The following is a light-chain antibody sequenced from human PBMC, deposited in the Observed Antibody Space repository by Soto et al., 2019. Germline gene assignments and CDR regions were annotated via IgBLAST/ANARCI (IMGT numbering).Light chain of an antibody. J-gene: IGKJ5*01. CDR3: QQLNSYPIT. CDR2: AAS. V-gene: IGKV1-9*01. Sequence: IQLTQSPSSLSSSVGDRVTITCRASQGISSYLAWYQQKPGKAPKLLISAASTLQSGVPSRFSGSGSGTDFTLTISSLQPEDFETYYWQQLNSYPITFGQGTRLEIK. CDR1: QGISSY.